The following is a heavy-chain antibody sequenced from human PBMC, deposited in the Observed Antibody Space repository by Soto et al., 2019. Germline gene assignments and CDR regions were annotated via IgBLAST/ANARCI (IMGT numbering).Heavy chain of an antibody. CDR2: IIPIFGTA. CDR3: ARHLSSSSYYYYGMDV. V-gene: IGHV1-69*13. Sequence: GASVKVSCKASGGTFSSYAISWVRQAPGQGLEWMGWIIPIFGTANYAQKFQGRVTITADESTSTAYMELSSLRSEDTAVYYCARHLSSSSYYYYGMDVWGQGTTVTVSS. CDR1: GGTFSSYA. D-gene: IGHD6-6*01. J-gene: IGHJ6*02.